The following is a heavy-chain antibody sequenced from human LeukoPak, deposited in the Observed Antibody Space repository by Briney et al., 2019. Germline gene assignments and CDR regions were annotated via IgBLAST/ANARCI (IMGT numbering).Heavy chain of an antibody. CDR3: ARGSSGWYRFWFDP. V-gene: IGHV4-34*01. CDR2: INHSGST. CDR1: GGSFSGYY. D-gene: IGHD6-19*01. Sequence: PSETLSLTCAVYGGSFSGYYWSWIRQPPGKGLEWIGEINHSGSTNYNPSLKSRVTISVDTSKNQFSLKLSSVTAADTAVYYCARGSSGWYRFWFDPWGQGTLVTVSS. J-gene: IGHJ5*02.